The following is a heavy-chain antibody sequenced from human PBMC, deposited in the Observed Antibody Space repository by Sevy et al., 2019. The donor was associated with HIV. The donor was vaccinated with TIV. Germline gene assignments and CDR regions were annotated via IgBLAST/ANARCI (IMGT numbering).Heavy chain of an antibody. D-gene: IGHD2-2*01. Sequence: GGSLRLSCAASGFAFSSDTMNWVRQAPGKGLEWVSSSSSSSSYIYYADSLKGRFTISRDNAKNSLYLQMNSLRAEDTAVYYCARVDCSSTSCYPGYYFDYWGQRTLVTVSS. J-gene: IGHJ4*02. CDR2: SSSSSSYI. V-gene: IGHV3-21*01. CDR1: GFAFSSDT. CDR3: ARVDCSSTSCYPGYYFDY.